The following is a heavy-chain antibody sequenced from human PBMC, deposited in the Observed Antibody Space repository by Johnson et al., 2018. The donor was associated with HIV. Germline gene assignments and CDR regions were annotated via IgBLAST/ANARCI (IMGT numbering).Heavy chain of an antibody. CDR1: GFNFRTNG. V-gene: IGHV3-30*02. CDR2: IRYDGSNS. J-gene: IGHJ3*02. D-gene: IGHD5-12*01. CDR3: ARASGKWQRMTVDAFDI. Sequence: QVQLVESGGGLVQPGGSLRLSCAASGFNFRTNGMHWVRQAPGKGLEWVSFIRYDGSNSYYVDSVKGRFTISRDNSKNMLNLQMNNLRIEDTAVYYCARASGKWQRMTVDAFDIWGQGTMVTVSS.